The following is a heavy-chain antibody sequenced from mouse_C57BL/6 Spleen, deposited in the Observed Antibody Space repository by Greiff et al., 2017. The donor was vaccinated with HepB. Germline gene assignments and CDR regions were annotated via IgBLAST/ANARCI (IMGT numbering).Heavy chain of an antibody. CDR3: GGPHYYGSSYWFAY. J-gene: IGHJ3*01. CDR1: GYTFTDHT. V-gene: IGHV1-78*01. Sequence: VKLMESDAELVKPGASVKISCKVSGYTFTDHTIHWMKQRPEQGLEWIGYISPRDGSTKYNEKFKGKATLTADKSSSTAYMQLNSLTSEDSAVYFCGGPHYYGSSYWFAYWGQGTLVTVSA. CDR2: ISPRDGST. D-gene: IGHD1-1*01.